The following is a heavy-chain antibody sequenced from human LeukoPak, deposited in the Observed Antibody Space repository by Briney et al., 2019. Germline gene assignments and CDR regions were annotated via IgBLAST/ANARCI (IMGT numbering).Heavy chain of an antibody. CDR2: IYYSGST. CDR3: ARDQDNEGWFDP. V-gene: IGHV4-59*01. Sequence: SETLSLTCTVSGGSISGYYWSWIRQPPGKGLGWIAYIYYSGSTNYNPSLKSRVTISIDTSKNQFSLKLSSVTAADTAVYYCARDQDNEGWFDPWGQGTLVTVSS. CDR1: GGSISGYY. J-gene: IGHJ5*02. D-gene: IGHD1-1*01.